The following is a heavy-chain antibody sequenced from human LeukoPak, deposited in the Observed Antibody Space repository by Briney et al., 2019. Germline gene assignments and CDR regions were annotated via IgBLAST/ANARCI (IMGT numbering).Heavy chain of an antibody. J-gene: IGHJ4*02. CDR2: ISAYNGNT. CDR3: AVYSPTHSSSWYRLFDY. CDR1: GYTFTSYG. V-gene: IGHV1-18*01. D-gene: IGHD6-13*01. Sequence: ASVKVSCKASGYTFTSYGISWVRQAPGQGLEWMGWISAYNGNTNYAQKLQGRVTMTTDTSTSTAYMELRSLRSDDTAVYYCAVYSPTHSSSWYRLFDYWGQGTLVTVSS.